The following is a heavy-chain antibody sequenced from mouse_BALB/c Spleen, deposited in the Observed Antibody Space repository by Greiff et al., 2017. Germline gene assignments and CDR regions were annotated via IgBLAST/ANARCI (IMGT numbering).Heavy chain of an antibody. V-gene: IGHV5-4*02. D-gene: IGHD2-1*01. CDR1: GFTFSDYY. CDR3: ARDYGNYWYFDV. J-gene: IGHJ1*01. CDR2: ISDGGSYT. Sequence: EVQVVESGGGLVKPGGSLKLSCAASGFTFSDYYMYWVRQTPEKRLEWVATISDGGSYTYYPDSVKGRFTISRDNAKNNLYLQMSSLKSEDTAMYYCARDYGNYWYFDVWGAGTTVTVSS.